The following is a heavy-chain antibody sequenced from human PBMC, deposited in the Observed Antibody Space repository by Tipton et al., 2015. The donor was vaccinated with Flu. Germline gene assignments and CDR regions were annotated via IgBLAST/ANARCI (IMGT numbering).Heavy chain of an antibody. Sequence: LRLSCTVSGGSISSYYWSWIRQPPGKGLEWIGYIYYSGSANYNPSLKSRVTISVDTSKNQFSLKLSSVTAADTAVYYCAKDRANYSYYGMDVWGQGTTVTVSS. J-gene: IGHJ6*02. CDR1: GGSISSYY. CDR2: IYYSGSA. CDR3: AKDRANYSYYGMDV. V-gene: IGHV4-59*01.